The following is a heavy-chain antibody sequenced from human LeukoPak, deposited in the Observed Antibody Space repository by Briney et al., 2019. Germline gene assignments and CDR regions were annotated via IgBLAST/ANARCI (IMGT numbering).Heavy chain of an antibody. CDR1: GGSISSYY. V-gene: IGHV4-59*08. Sequence: SETLSLTCTVSGGSISSYYWSWIRQPPGKGLEWIGYIYYSGSTNYNPSLKSRVSISVDTSKNQFSLKLSSVTAADTAVYYCARHVLGATVTTFDYWGQGTLVTVSS. J-gene: IGHJ4*02. CDR3: ARHVLGATVTTFDY. CDR2: IYYSGST. D-gene: IGHD4-11*01.